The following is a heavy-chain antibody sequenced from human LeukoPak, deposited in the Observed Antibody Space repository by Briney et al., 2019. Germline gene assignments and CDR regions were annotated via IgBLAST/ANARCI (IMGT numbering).Heavy chain of an antibody. D-gene: IGHD6-19*01. CDR1: GFTFSSYA. Sequence: GRSLRLSCAASGFTFSSYAMNWVRQAPGKGLGWVSAISGSGGSTYYADSVKGRFTISRDNSKNTLYLQMNSLRAEDTAVYYCARGSSGWFDDNWFDPWGQGTLVTVSS. CDR2: ISGSGGST. V-gene: IGHV3-23*01. J-gene: IGHJ5*02. CDR3: ARGSSGWFDDNWFDP.